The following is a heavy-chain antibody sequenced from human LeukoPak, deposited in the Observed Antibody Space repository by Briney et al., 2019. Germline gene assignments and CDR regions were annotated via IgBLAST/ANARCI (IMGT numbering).Heavy chain of an antibody. CDR3: ARQTAKKWDLPGSFDS. V-gene: IGHV4-59*08. J-gene: IGHJ4*02. CDR1: GGSMSSDY. Sequence: SETLSLTRSVSGGSMSSDYWSWIRQSPGKGLEWIGRMFGNGGTNYSPSFQRRATMSVDTSTRRLSLRLNSVTAADTAVYYCARQTAKKWDLPGSFDSWGQGILVTVSS. D-gene: IGHD1-26*01. CDR2: MFGNGGT.